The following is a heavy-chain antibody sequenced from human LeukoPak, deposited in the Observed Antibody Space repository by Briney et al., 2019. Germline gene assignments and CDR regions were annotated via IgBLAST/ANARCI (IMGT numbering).Heavy chain of an antibody. Sequence: GGSLRLSCAASGFTFSSYAMHWVRQAPGKGLEWVSAISGSGGSTYYADSVKGRFTISRDNSKNTLYLQMNSLRAEDTAVYYCAKTYYYDSSGYYRAPPDAFDIWGQGTMVTVSS. V-gene: IGHV3-23*01. D-gene: IGHD3-22*01. J-gene: IGHJ3*02. CDR2: ISGSGGST. CDR1: GFTFSSYA. CDR3: AKTYYYDSSGYYRAPPDAFDI.